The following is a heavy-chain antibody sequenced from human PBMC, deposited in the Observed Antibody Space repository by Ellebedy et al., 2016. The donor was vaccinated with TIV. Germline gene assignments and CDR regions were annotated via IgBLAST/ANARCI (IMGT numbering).Heavy chain of an antibody. V-gene: IGHV3-23*01. Sequence: GESLKISCATSGFTFSSYAMSWVRQAPGKGLESVSSIIYSGGGTYYADSVKGRFTISRDNSKDTLYLQMNSLRAEDTAVYYCAKGIYYGSGSLDYWGHGTLVTVSS. CDR3: AKGIYYGSGSLDY. J-gene: IGHJ4*01. CDR2: IIYSGGGT. D-gene: IGHD3-10*01. CDR1: GFTFSSYA.